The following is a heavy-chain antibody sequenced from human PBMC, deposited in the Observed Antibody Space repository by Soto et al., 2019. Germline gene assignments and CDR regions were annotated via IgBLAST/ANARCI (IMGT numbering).Heavy chain of an antibody. V-gene: IGHV3-23*01. CDR1: GFTFSSYA. CDR2: ISGSGGST. Sequence: EVQLLESGGGLVQPGGSLRLSCAASGFTFSSYAMSWVRQAPGKGLEWVSAISGSGGSTYYADSVKGRFTISRDNSKNTLYLQMNSLRAEDTAVYYCAKEVSCSGGSGYYNWFDPWGQGTLVTVSS. J-gene: IGHJ5*02. D-gene: IGHD2-15*01. CDR3: AKEVSCSGGSGYYNWFDP.